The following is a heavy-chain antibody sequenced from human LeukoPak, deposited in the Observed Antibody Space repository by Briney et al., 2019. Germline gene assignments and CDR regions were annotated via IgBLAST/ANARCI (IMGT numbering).Heavy chain of an antibody. CDR2: IKQDGSEK. CDR3: ARSGFSIRYYYGSGSYYPDY. Sequence: GGSLRLSCAASGFTFSSYWMSWVRQAPGKGLEWVANIKQDGSEKYYVDSVNGRFTISRDNAKNSLYLQMNSLRAEDTAVYYCARSGFSIRYYYGSGSYYPDYWGQGTLVTVSS. V-gene: IGHV3-7*01. CDR1: GFTFSSYW. J-gene: IGHJ4*02. D-gene: IGHD3-10*01.